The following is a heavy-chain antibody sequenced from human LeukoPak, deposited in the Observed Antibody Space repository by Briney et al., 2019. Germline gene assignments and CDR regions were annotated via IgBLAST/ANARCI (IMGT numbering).Heavy chain of an antibody. CDR1: VYTFTGSY. V-gene: IGHV1-2*02. CDR2: INPHSGGT. D-gene: IGHD6-6*01. CDR3: ARVGGIAARPGNWFDP. J-gene: IGHJ5*02. Sequence: ASVKVSCKASVYTFTGSYRHWVRQAPGQGLEWLGCINPHSGGTNYAQKFQGRVTMTRDTSISTAYMELSRLRSDDTAVYYCARVGGIAARPGNWFDPWGQGTLVTVSS.